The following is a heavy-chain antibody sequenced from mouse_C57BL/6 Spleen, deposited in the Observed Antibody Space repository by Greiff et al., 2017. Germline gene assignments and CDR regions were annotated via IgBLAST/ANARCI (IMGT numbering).Heavy chain of an antibody. V-gene: IGHV1-26*01. CDR2: INPNNGGT. Sequence: EVQLQQSGPELVKPGASVKISCKASGYTFTDYYMNWVKQSHGKSLEWIGYINPNNGGTSYNQKFKGKATLTVDKSSSTAYMELRSLTSEDSAVYYCATYYDKDWGQGTLVTVSA. CDR3: ATYYDKD. J-gene: IGHJ3*01. CDR1: GYTFTDYY. D-gene: IGHD2-10*01.